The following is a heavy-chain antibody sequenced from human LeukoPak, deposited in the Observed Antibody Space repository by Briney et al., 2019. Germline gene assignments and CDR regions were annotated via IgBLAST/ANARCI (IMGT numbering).Heavy chain of an antibody. J-gene: IGHJ6*02. V-gene: IGHV3-23*01. CDR2: ISGSGGST. D-gene: IGHD2-2*01. Sequence: GGSLRLSCAASGFTFSSYAMSWVRQAPGKGLGWVSAISGSGGSTYYADSVKGRFTISRDNSKKTLYLQMNSLRAEGAAVCYCPKDQSIGVVVVPAPEGMDVWGQGTTVTVSS. CDR3: PKDQSIGVVVVPAPEGMDV. CDR1: GFTFSSYA.